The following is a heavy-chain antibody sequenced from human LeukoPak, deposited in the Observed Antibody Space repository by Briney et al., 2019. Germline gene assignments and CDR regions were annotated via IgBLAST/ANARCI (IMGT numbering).Heavy chain of an antibody. Sequence: GESLKISCPGSGYTFTMYWIGWVRQMPGKGLEWMGIIYPADSGTRYSPTVRGQVTISVDKSVNTAYLQWSSLNASDTATYYCARQRGSGWYDYWGQGTLVTASS. CDR3: ARQRGSGWYDY. CDR1: GYTFTMYW. J-gene: IGHJ4*02. V-gene: IGHV5-51*01. CDR2: IYPADSGT. D-gene: IGHD6-19*01.